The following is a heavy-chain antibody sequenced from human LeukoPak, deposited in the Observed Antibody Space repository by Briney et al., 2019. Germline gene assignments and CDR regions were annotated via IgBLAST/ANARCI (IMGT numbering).Heavy chain of an antibody. J-gene: IGHJ4*02. CDR3: ARAPEWLIFDY. CDR2: ISGSGGGT. Sequence: PGGSLRLSCAASGFTFSSYAMRWVRQAPGKGLEWVSGISGSGGGTHYADSVKGRFTISRHNSKNTLYLQMNSLRAEDTAVYYCARAPEWLIFDYWGQGTLVTVSS. CDR1: GFTFSSYA. V-gene: IGHV3-23*01. D-gene: IGHD6-19*01.